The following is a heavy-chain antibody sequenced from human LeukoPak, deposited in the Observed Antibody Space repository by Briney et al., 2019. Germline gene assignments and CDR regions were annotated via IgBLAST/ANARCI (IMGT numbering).Heavy chain of an antibody. CDR2: ISSSSYT. J-gene: IGHJ5*02. CDR3: ARASEYSGLT. CDR1: GFTFTDYY. Sequence: NPGRSLRLSCAASGFTFTDYYMSWIRQAPGKGLEWVSYISSSSYTNYAASVKGRFTISRDNAKNSLYLQMNSLRAEDTAVYYCARASEYSGLTWGQGTLVTVSS. V-gene: IGHV3-11*05. D-gene: IGHD5-12*01.